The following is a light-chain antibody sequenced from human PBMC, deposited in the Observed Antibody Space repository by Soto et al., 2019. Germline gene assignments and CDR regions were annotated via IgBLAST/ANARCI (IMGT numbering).Light chain of an antibody. CDR3: QQYGSSPWT. Sequence: FVLTQSPGTLSLSPCEGATLSCRASQSVFSSYLAWYQKKPGQAPRLLIYGASSRATGIPDRFSGSGSGTDFTLTISSLEPEDFALYYCQQYGSSPWTFGQGTKVDIK. CDR1: QSVFSSY. J-gene: IGKJ1*01. V-gene: IGKV3-20*01. CDR2: GAS.